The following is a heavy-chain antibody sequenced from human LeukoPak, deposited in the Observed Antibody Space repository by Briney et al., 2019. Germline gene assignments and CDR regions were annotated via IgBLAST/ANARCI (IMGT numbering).Heavy chain of an antibody. CDR1: GFTFSDYY. CDR3: ATAVEPADGMDV. J-gene: IGHJ6*02. CDR2: ISSSGSTI. D-gene: IGHD2-2*01. Sequence: GGSLRLSCAASGFTFSDYYMSWIRQAPGKGLERVSYISSSGSTIYYADSVKGRFTIPRDNAKNSLYLQMNSLRAEDTAVYYCATAVEPADGMDVWGQGTTVTVSS. V-gene: IGHV3-11*01.